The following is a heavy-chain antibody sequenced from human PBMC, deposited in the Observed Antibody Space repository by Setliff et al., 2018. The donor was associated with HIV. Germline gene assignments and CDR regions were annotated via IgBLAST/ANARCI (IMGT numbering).Heavy chain of an antibody. CDR1: NGSFSGYY. V-gene: IGHV4-34*01. CDR2: INHSGST. CDR3: ARVSVFGSAMARGGYFDY. Sequence: PSETLSLTCAVYNGSFSGYYWTWIRQPPGKGLEWIGEINHSGSTNYSPSLKSRVTISVDTSKNQFSLKLSSVTAADTAVYYCARVSVFGSAMARGGYFDYWGQGTPVTVSS. J-gene: IGHJ4*02. D-gene: IGHD5-18*01.